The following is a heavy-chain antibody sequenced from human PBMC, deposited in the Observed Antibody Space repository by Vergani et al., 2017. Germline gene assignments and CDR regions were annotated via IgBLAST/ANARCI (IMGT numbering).Heavy chain of an antibody. CDR1: GFTFSSYS. CDR2: ISSSSSYI. D-gene: IGHD5-24*01. Sequence: EVQLVESRGGLVKPGGSLRLSCAASGFTFSSYSMNWVRQAPGKGLEWVSSISSSSSYIYYADSVKGRFTISRDNAKNSLYLQRNSLRAEDTAVYYCARDKDRLGWLQKPVDYWGQGTLVIVSS. J-gene: IGHJ4*02. CDR3: ARDKDRLGWLQKPVDY. V-gene: IGHV3-21*01.